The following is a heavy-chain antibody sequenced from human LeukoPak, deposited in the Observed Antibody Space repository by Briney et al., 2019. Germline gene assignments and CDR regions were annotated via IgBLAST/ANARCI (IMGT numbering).Heavy chain of an antibody. J-gene: IGHJ4*02. CDR1: GYTFTGYY. D-gene: IGHD1-26*01. V-gene: IGHV1-2*02. CDR3: ARDRRIVGATYFDY. CDR2: INPNSGGT. Sequence: GASVKVSCKASGYTFTGYYMHWVRQAPGQGLEWMGWINPNSGGTNYAQKFQGRVTMTRDTSISTAYMELSRLRSDDTAVYYCARDRRIVGATYFDYWGQGTLVTVSS.